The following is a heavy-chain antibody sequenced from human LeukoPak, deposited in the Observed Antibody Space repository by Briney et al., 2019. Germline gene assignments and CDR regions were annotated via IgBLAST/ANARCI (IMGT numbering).Heavy chain of an antibody. CDR1: GGSISSYY. CDR2: IYYSGST. CDR3: ARGSGSYWGSYYYYMDV. V-gene: IGHV4-59*01. D-gene: IGHD1-26*01. Sequence: SETLSLTCTVSGGSISSYYWSWIRQPPGKGLEWIGYIYYSGSTNYNPYLKSRVTISVDTSKNQFSLKLSSVTAADTAVYYCARGSGSYWGSYYYYMDVWGKGTTVTVSS. J-gene: IGHJ6*03.